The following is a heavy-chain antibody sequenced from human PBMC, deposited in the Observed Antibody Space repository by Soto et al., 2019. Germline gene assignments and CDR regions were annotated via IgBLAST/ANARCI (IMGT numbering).Heavy chain of an antibody. J-gene: IGHJ4*02. CDR2: SRDKVHSHTT. CDR3: ARGVVSTGYVDY. V-gene: IGHV3-72*01. CDR1: GFTFRDHY. Sequence: EVQLAESGGGLVQPGGSLRLSCAASGFTFRDHYMDWVRQAPGKGLEWVGRSRDKVHSHTTEYAASVKGRFTISRGDSENSLYLQMNSLKTEDTAVYYCARGVVSTGYVDYWGQGTLVTVSS. D-gene: IGHD5-12*01.